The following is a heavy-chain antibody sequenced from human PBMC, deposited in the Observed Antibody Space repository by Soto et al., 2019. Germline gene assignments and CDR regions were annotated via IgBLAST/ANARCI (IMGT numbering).Heavy chain of an antibody. CDR2: IYYSGST. J-gene: IGHJ4*02. V-gene: IGHV4-59*01. CDR1: GGSISSYY. CDR3: ASTPGYSSSWFPYYFDY. Sequence: SETLSLTCTVSGGSISSYYWSWIRQPPGKGLEWIGYIYYSGSTNYNPSLKSRVTISVDTSKNQFSLKLSSVTAADTAVYYCASTPGYSSSWFPYYFDYWGQGTLVTVSS. D-gene: IGHD6-13*01.